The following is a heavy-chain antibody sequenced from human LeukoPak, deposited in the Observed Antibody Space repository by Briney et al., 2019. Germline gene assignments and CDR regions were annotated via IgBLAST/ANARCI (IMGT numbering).Heavy chain of an antibody. D-gene: IGHD3-22*01. CDR1: GYTFTSYD. CDR2: MNPNSGNT. V-gene: IGHV1-8*01. CDR3: ARFYYDSSGYYSNFDY. J-gene: IGHJ4*02. Sequence: ASVKVSCKASGYTFTSYDINWVRQATGQGLEWMGWMNPNSGNTGYAQKFQGRVTMTRNTSISTAYMELSSLRSEDTAVYYCARFYYDSSGYYSNFDYWGQGTLVTVSS.